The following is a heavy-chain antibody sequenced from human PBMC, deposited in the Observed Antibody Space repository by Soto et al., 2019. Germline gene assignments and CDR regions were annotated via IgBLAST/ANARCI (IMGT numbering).Heavy chain of an antibody. V-gene: IGHV1-69*12. J-gene: IGHJ6*02. Sequence: QVQLVQSGAEVKKPGSSVKVSCKASGGTFSSYAISWVRQAPGQGLEWMGGIIPIFGTANYAQKFQGRVTITADESTSTAYMELSSLISEDTAVYYCAIGYCTNGVCSNYYYYGMDVWGQGTTVTVSS. CDR2: IIPIFGTA. CDR1: GGTFSSYA. D-gene: IGHD2-8*01. CDR3: AIGYCTNGVCSNYYYYGMDV.